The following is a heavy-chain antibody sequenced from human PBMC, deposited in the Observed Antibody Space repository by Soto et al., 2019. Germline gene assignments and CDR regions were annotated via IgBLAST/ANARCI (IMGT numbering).Heavy chain of an antibody. J-gene: IGHJ4*02. Sequence: PGESLKISCEASGYMFPIYHISWVRQMPGKGLEWVGKIDPSDSRTMYRPSSRARITISVDTSKNQFSLKLSSVTAADTAVYYCARARDGYRMPYYFDYWGQGTLVTVSS. CDR3: ARARDGYRMPYYFDY. D-gene: IGHD5-12*01. V-gene: IGHV5-10-1*01. CDR1: GYMFPIYH. CDR2: IDPSDSRT.